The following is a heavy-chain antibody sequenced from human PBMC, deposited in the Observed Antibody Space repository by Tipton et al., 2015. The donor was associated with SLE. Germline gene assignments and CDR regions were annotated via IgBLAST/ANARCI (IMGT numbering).Heavy chain of an antibody. Sequence: TLSLTCTVSGGSISSHYWSWIRQPPGKGLEWIGYIYHDGSTNYNPSLKSRVSISIDTSKNHFSLNLSSVTAADTAVYYCARDSTVTNYYFYYMDVWGKGTTVTVSS. CDR1: GGSISSHY. CDR3: ARDSTVTNYYFYYMDV. D-gene: IGHD4-11*01. CDR2: IYHDGST. J-gene: IGHJ6*03. V-gene: IGHV4-59*11.